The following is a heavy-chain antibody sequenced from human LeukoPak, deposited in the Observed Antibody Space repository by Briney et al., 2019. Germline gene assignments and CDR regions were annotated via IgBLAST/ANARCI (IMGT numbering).Heavy chain of an antibody. CDR1: RFTFSNYN. V-gene: IGHV3-48*04. CDR2: ISSRNTPI. Sequence: GGSLRLSCAASRFTFSNYNMNWVRQAPGKGLEWISYISSRNTPIFYADSVKGRFTISRDNAKNSLYLQMKSLRAEDTTVYYCARDMGYSGSWPGYFDYWGQGVLVTVSS. CDR3: ARDMGYSGSWPGYFDY. J-gene: IGHJ4*02. D-gene: IGHD1-26*01.